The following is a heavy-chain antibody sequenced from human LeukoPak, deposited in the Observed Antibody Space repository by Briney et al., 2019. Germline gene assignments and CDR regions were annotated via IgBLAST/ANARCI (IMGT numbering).Heavy chain of an antibody. CDR2: IIPIFGTA. Sequence: GSSVKVSCKASGGTFSNYAINWVRQAPGQGLEWMGGIIPIFGTANYAQKFQGRVTITTDESTSTAYMELSSLRSEDTAVYYCARVAGIAAAPFDIWGQGTMVTVSS. CDR3: ARVAGIAAAPFDI. V-gene: IGHV1-69*05. D-gene: IGHD6-13*01. CDR1: GGTFSNYA. J-gene: IGHJ3*02.